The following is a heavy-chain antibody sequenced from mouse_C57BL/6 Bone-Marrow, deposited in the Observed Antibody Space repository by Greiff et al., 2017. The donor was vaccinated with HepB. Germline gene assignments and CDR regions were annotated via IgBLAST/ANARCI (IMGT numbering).Heavy chain of an antibody. CDR3: TSKRAMDY. CDR1: GFNIKDDY. Sequence: VQLQQSGAELVRPGASVKLSCTASGFNIKDDYMHWVKQRPEQGLEWIGWIDPENGDTEYASKFQGKATITAATSSNTAYLQLSSRTSEDTAVYYCTSKRAMDYWGQGTSVTVSS. V-gene: IGHV14-4*01. CDR2: IDPENGDT. J-gene: IGHJ4*01.